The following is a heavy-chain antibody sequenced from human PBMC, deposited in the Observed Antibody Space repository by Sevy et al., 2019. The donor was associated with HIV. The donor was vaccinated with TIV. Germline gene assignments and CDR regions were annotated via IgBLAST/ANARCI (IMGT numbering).Heavy chain of an antibody. J-gene: IGHJ3*02. CDR3: TREKYDYDSSGYYPGAFDI. CDR2: IRSKAYGGTT. D-gene: IGHD3-22*01. V-gene: IGHV3-49*03. CDR1: GFTFGDYA. Sequence: GGSLRLSCTASGFTFGDYAMSWFRQAPGKGLEWVGFIRSKAYGGTTEYAASVKGRFTISRNDSKSTAYLQMNSLKTEYTAVYYCTREKYDYDSSGYYPGAFDIWGQGTMVTVSS.